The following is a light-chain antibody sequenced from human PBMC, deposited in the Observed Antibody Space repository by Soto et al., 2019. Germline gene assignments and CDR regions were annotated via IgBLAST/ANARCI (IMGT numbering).Light chain of an antibody. V-gene: IGLV2-23*01. Sequence: QSALTQPASVSGSPGQSITISCTGTSSDVGSYNLVSWYQQHPGKAPKLMIYEDSKRPSGVSNRFSGSKSGNTASLTISGLQTEDEADYYCCSYADSSTYVFGTGTKLTV. CDR3: CSYADSSTYV. CDR1: SSDVGSYNL. J-gene: IGLJ1*01. CDR2: EDS.